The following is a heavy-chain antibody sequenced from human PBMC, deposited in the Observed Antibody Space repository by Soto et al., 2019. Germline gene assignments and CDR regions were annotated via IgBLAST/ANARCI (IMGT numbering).Heavy chain of an antibody. CDR1: GFTFSSYA. J-gene: IGHJ3*02. Sequence: PGGSLRLSCAASGFTFSSYAMSWVRQAPGKGLEWVSAISGSGGSTYYADSVKGRFTISRDNSKNTLYLQMNSLRAEDTAVYYCAKDYYYDSSGYPDAFDIWGQGTMVTVSS. V-gene: IGHV3-23*01. CDR3: AKDYYYDSSGYPDAFDI. D-gene: IGHD3-22*01. CDR2: ISGSGGST.